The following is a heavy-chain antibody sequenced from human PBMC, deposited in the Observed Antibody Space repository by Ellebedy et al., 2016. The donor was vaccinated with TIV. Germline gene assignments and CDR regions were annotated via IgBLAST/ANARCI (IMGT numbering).Heavy chain of an antibody. CDR1: GFTFSSYW. V-gene: IGHV3-7*01. Sequence: GESLKISCVVSGFTFSSYWMSWVRQAPGKGLEWVANLKQDGSEIYYVDSVKGRFTISRDNAKNSLYLQMNSLRAEDTAVYFCAGRHFDLWGRGTLVTVSS. CDR3: AGRHFDL. J-gene: IGHJ2*01. CDR2: LKQDGSEI.